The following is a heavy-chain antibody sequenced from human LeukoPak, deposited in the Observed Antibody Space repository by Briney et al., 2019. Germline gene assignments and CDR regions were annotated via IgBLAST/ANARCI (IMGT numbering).Heavy chain of an antibody. Sequence: GGSLRLSCAASGFTFSSYWMSWVRQAPGKGLEWVAVISYDGSNKYYADSVKGRFTISRDNSKNTLYLQMNSLRAEDTAVYYCAKDTVRGSPIPDAFDIWGQGTMVTVSS. CDR1: GFTFSSYW. V-gene: IGHV3-30*18. J-gene: IGHJ3*02. CDR3: AKDTVRGSPIPDAFDI. D-gene: IGHD2-21*01. CDR2: ISYDGSNK.